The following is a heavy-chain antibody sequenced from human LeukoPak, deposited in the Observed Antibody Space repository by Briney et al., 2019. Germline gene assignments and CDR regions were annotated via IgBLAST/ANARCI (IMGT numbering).Heavy chain of an antibody. Sequence: PSETLSVTSTVPGDSLCSYNWSSIRQPAGKRLEWIWRVYISGSTNYNPSLKSRVTMSVDTSKNQFSLKLSSVTAADTAVYYCARDRSRIHYYGSGSYYLDYWGQGTLVTVSS. V-gene: IGHV4-4*07. CDR2: VYISGST. D-gene: IGHD3-10*01. CDR1: GDSLCSYN. CDR3: ARDRSRIHYYGSGSYYLDY. J-gene: IGHJ4*02.